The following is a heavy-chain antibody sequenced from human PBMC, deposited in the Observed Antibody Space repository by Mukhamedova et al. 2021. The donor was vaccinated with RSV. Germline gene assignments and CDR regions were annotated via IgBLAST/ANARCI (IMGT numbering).Heavy chain of an antibody. CDR2: ISSSSSTI. J-gene: IGHJ4*02. Sequence: GLEWVSYISSSSSTIYYADSVKGRFTISRDNAKNSLYLQMNSLRAEDTAVYYCASYPRLYCSSTSCDDYWGQGTLVTVSS. V-gene: IGHV3-48*04. CDR3: ASYPRLYCSSTSCDDY. D-gene: IGHD2-2*01.